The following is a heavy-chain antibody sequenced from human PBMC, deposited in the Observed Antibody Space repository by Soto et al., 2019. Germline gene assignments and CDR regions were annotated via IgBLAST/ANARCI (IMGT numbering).Heavy chain of an antibody. Sequence: SETLSLTCSVSGGSINSDDSFWGWVRQSPGKGLEWIGSLYYGGSTFYNPSLKSRVTISLDTSKNQFSLRLTSVTAADTAIYYCARQLPVGATSWFDPWGQGTRVTVSS. V-gene: IGHV4-39*01. CDR3: ARQLPVGATSWFDP. J-gene: IGHJ5*02. CDR1: GGSINSDDSF. CDR2: LYYGGST. D-gene: IGHD1-26*01.